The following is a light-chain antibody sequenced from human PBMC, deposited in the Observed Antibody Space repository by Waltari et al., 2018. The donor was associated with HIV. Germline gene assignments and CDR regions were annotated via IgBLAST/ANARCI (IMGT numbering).Light chain of an antibody. CDR2: EVS. CDR3: SSYAGSNTDVV. CDR1: SSDVGGYNY. J-gene: IGLJ2*01. Sequence: QSALTQPPSASGSPGQSVTIPCPGTSSDVGGYNYVSWYQQHPGKAPKLMIYEVSKRPSGVPDRFSGSKSGNTASLTVSGLQAEDEADYYCSSYAGSNTDVVFGGGTKLTVL. V-gene: IGLV2-8*01.